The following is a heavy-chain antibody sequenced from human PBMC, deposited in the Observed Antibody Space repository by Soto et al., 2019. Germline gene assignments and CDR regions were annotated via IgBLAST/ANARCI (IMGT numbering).Heavy chain of an antibody. D-gene: IGHD2-15*01. CDR3: ARSPHCSGGSCYYFDY. CDR2: ISSNGGST. J-gene: IGHJ4*02. V-gene: IGHV3-64*01. CDR1: GFTFSSYA. Sequence: GGSLRLSCAASGFTFSSYAMHWVRQAPGKGLEYVSAISSNGGSTYYANSVKGRFTISRDNSKNTLYLQMGSLRAEDMAVYYCARSPHCSGGSCYYFDYWCQGTLVTVSS.